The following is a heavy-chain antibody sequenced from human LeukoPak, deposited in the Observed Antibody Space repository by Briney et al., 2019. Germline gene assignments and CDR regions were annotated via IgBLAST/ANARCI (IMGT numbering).Heavy chain of an antibody. J-gene: IGHJ4*02. D-gene: IGHD3-16*02. CDR3: ARGLMITFGGVIVTYYFDY. CDR2: ISAYNGNT. Sequence: ASVKVSCKASGYTFTSYGISWVRQAPGQGLEWMGWISAYNGNTNYAQKLQGRVTMTTDTSTSTAYMELRSLRSDDTAVYYCARGLMITFGGVIVTYYFDYWGQGTLVTVPS. CDR1: GYTFTSYG. V-gene: IGHV1-18*01.